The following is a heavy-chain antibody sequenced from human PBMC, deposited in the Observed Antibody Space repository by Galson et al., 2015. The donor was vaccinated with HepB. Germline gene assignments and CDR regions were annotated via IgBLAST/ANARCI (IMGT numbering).Heavy chain of an antibody. CDR3: ASLRFLEGIEY. J-gene: IGHJ4*02. Sequence: LSLTCTVSGGSISHYYWSWIRQPPGKGLEWIGYIYYSGNSNYNPTLKSRVTISVDTSKNQFSLRLSSVTAADTAVYYCASLRFLEGIEYWGQGALVTVSS. D-gene: IGHD3-3*01. V-gene: IGHV4-59*01. CDR2: IYYSGNS. CDR1: GGSISHYY.